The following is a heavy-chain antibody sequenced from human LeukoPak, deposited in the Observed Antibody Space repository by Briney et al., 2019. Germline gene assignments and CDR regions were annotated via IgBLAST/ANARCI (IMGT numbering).Heavy chain of an antibody. D-gene: IGHD4-23*01. Sequence: SVKISCKASGYTFTGYYMHWVRQAPGQGLEWMGWINPNSGGTNYAQKFQGRVTMTRDTSISTAYMELSRLRSDDTAVYYCARDRGGYGGIPDAFDIWGQGTMVTVSS. V-gene: IGHV1-2*02. CDR2: INPNSGGT. CDR1: GYTFTGYY. J-gene: IGHJ3*02. CDR3: ARDRGGYGGIPDAFDI.